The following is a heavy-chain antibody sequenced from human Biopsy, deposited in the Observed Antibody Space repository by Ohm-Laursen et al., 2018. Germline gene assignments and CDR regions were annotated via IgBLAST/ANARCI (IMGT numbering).Heavy chain of an antibody. V-gene: IGHV4-59*08. CDR1: GGSISSYY. Sequence: SDTLSLTCIVSGGSISSYYWSWIRQPPGKGLEWIGYIYYTGSTNYNPSLKSRVTISVDTSMNHLSLRLTSVTAADTAVYYCARHAPSYSGSYWRYFDLWGRGTLVTVPS. J-gene: IGHJ2*01. D-gene: IGHD1-26*01. CDR2: IYYTGST. CDR3: ARHAPSYSGSYWRYFDL.